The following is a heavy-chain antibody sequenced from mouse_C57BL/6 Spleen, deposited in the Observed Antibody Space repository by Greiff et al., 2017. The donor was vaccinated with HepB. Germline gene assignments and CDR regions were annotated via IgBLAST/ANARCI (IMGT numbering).Heavy chain of an antibody. CDR3: ARYPIDYGYYGYFDY. D-gene: IGHD2-3*01. V-gene: IGHV1-52*01. J-gene: IGHJ2*01. Sequence: QVQLQQPGAELVRPGSSVKLSCKASGYTFTSYWMHWVKQRPIQGLEWIGNIDPSDSETHYNQKFKDKAKLTVDKSSSTAYMQLSSRTSEDSAGYYFARYPIDYGYYGYFDYWGQGTTLTVSS. CDR1: GYTFTSYW. CDR2: IDPSDSET.